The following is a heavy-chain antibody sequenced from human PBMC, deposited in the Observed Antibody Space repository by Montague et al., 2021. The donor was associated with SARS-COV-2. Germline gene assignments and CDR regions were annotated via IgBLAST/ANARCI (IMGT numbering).Heavy chain of an antibody. Sequence: SLRLSCAASGSTFSNYWWHWVRQVPGKGLVWVSRINPDGSRTTYADSVKGRFTISRDSAKNTVYLQMSGLRVEDTAVYYCAGAPHCGGGSCFSFDYYGLDVWGQGTTVSVSS. D-gene: IGHD2-15*01. CDR3: AGAPHCGGGSCFSFDYYGLDV. CDR2: INPDGSRT. CDR1: GSTFSNYW. J-gene: IGHJ6*02. V-gene: IGHV3-74*03.